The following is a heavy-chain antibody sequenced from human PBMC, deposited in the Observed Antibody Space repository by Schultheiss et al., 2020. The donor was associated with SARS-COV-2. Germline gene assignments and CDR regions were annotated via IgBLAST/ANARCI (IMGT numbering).Heavy chain of an antibody. CDR1: GYTFTGYY. V-gene: IGHV1-2*06. J-gene: IGHJ4*02. Sequence: ASVKVSCKASGYTFTGYYMHWVRQAPGQGLEWMGRINPNSGGTNYAQKLQGRVTMTTDTSTSTAYMELRSLRSDDTAVYYCARDAPWYYYDSSGYYYGYWGQGTLVTVSS. D-gene: IGHD3-22*01. CDR2: INPNSGGT. CDR3: ARDAPWYYYDSSGYYYGY.